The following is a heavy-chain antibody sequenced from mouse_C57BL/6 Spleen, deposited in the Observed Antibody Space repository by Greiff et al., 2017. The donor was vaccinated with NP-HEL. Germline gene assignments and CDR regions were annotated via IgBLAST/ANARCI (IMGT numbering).Heavy chain of an antibody. CDR1: GYTFTSYW. CDR2: IDPSDSYT. V-gene: IGHV1-69*01. CDR3: ARAYYYGSSYTYAMDY. D-gene: IGHD1-1*01. J-gene: IGHJ4*01. Sequence: VQLKQSGAELVMPGASVKLSCKASGYTFTSYWMHWVKQRPGQGLEWIGEIDPSDSYTNYNQKFKGKSTLTVDKSSSTAYMQLSSLTSEDSAVYYCARAYYYGSSYTYAMDYWGQGTSVTVSS.